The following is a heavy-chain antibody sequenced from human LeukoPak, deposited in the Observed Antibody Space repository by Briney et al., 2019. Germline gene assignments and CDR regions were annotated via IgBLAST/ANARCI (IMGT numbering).Heavy chain of an antibody. CDR3: VRGGSRFYYK. CDR1: GFMLSDSV. CDR2: IVRSGGYD. V-gene: IGHV3-21*01. Sequence: GGSLRLSCVASGFMLSDSVMNWVRQAPGKGLEWVASIVRSGGYDHYADSVKGRFTISIDNASNSLNLQMNSLRAEDTSVYYCVRGGSRFYYKWRQGTLVTVTS. J-gene: IGHJ4*02. D-gene: IGHD3-22*01.